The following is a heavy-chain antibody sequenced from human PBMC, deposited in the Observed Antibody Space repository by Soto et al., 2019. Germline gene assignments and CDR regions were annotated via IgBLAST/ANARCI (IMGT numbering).Heavy chain of an antibody. Sequence: SETLSLTCTVSGGSINSGDYYWSWIRQPPGKGLEWIGYIYYSGSTYYNPSLKSRVTISVDTSKNQFSLKLSSVTAADTAVYYCARESGYYDSSGYNNWFDPWGQGTLVTVSS. CDR3: ARESGYYDSSGYNNWFDP. D-gene: IGHD3-22*01. J-gene: IGHJ5*02. CDR1: GGSINSGDYY. V-gene: IGHV4-30-4*01. CDR2: IYYSGST.